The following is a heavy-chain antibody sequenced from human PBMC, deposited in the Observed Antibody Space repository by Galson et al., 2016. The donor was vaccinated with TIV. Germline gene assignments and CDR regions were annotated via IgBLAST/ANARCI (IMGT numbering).Heavy chain of an antibody. Sequence: LSLTCTVSGASVSSGNYYWTWIRQSPGKGLECMGYIFSSGSTKYNPSLKSRVTISADTSKNQFARKLSSVTAADTAVYYCTRDSWTSGYNGPWEAFDFWGQGTMVTVSS. V-gene: IGHV4-61*01. CDR1: GASVSSGNYY. J-gene: IGHJ3*01. CDR3: TRDSWTSGYNGPWEAFDF. CDR2: IFSSGST. D-gene: IGHD1-14*01.